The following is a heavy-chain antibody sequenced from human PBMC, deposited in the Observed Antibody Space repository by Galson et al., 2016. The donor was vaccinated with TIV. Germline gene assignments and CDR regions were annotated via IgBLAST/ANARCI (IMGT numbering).Heavy chain of an antibody. CDR1: GEFTFSNYA. J-gene: IGHJ4*02. Sequence: SLRLSCAASGEFTFSNYAMSWVRQAQGKGLEWVSSISNSDGTTDYADSVRGRFTISRDNSKGMLYLQMHRLRADDSAIYYCASGSGTYFSLYWGLGTLVTASS. CDR2: ISNSDGTT. D-gene: IGHD3-10*01. CDR3: ASGSGTYFSLY. V-gene: IGHV3-23*01.